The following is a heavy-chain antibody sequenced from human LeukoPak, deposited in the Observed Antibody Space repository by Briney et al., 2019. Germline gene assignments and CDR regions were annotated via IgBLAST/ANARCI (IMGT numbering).Heavy chain of an antibody. CDR1: GGSISSGSYY. D-gene: IGHD5-18*01. Sequence: ASQTLSLTCTVSGGSISSGSYYWSWIRQPAGKGLEWIGRLYTSGSTNYNPSLKSRVTISVDTSKNQCSLKLSSVTAADTAVYYCARAYSPIYYYYYYMDVWGKGTTVTVSS. V-gene: IGHV4-61*02. J-gene: IGHJ6*03. CDR3: ARAYSPIYYYYYYMDV. CDR2: LYTSGST.